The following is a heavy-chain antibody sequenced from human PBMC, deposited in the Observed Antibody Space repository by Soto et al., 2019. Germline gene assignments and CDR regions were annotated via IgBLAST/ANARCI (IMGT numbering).Heavy chain of an antibody. CDR2: MNPNSGNT. D-gene: IGHD5-18*01. CDR3: ARGPHLRGYSYGW. CDR1: GYTFTSYD. Sequence: QVQLVQSGAEVKKPGASVKVSCKASGYTFTSYDINWVRQATGQGLEWMGWMNPNSGNTGYAQKFQGRVTMTRNTCRRTAYMELSSLRSEDTAVEYCARGPHLRGYSYGWWGQGTLVTVSS. V-gene: IGHV1-8*01. J-gene: IGHJ4*02.